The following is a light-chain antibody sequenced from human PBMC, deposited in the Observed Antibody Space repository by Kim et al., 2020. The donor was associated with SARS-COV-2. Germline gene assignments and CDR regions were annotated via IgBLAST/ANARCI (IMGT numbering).Light chain of an antibody. CDR1: SSDVGAYNY. Sequence: QSALTQPPSASGSPGQSVTISCTGTSSDVGAYNYVSWYQQHPGNAPKLMIYEVSKRPSGVPDRFSGSKSGNTASLTVSGLQADDEAYYHCASYGGGSKVFGGGTQLTVL. CDR3: ASYGGGSKV. V-gene: IGLV2-8*01. J-gene: IGLJ3*02. CDR2: EVS.